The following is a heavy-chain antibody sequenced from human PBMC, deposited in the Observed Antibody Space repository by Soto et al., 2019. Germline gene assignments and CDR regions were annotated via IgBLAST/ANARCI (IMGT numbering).Heavy chain of an antibody. Sequence: EVQLLESGGGLVQPGGSLRLSCAASGFTFSSYDMSWVRQAPGKGLEWVSAISGSGGSTYYADSVKGPLTISRNNFKTALYLEINRLRAEDTAVYYCAKVSMVRGVIDPWGQGTLVTVSS. CDR2: ISGSGGST. V-gene: IGHV3-23*01. D-gene: IGHD3-10*01. CDR1: GFTFSSYD. CDR3: AKVSMVRGVIDP. J-gene: IGHJ5*02.